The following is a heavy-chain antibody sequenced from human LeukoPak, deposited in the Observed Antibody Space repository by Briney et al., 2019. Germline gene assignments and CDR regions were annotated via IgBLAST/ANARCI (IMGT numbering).Heavy chain of an antibody. Sequence: PGGSLTLNCAASGFTFSSFSMDWLRHATGKGLEWVSFISSDNAYIYYADSVKGRFTISRDNARNSLYLQMNSLRAEDTAIYYCAKDRVVSGPFGEVASWGQGTLVTVSS. D-gene: IGHD3-10*01. CDR3: AKDRVVSGPFGEVAS. CDR1: GFTFSSFS. J-gene: IGHJ5*02. CDR2: ISSDNAYI. V-gene: IGHV3-21*01.